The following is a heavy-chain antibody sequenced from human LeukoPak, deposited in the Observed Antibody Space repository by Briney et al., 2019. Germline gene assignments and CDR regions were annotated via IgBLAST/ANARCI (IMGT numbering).Heavy chain of an antibody. CDR2: IFYSGST. CDR3: ARVVAAAAFDY. Sequence: SETLSLTCTVSSGSISTSNYYWGWVRQPPGKALEWIGNIFYSGSTYYSPSLKSRVTISVDTSKNQFSLKLSSVTAADTAVYYCARVVAAAAFDYWGQGTLVTVSS. V-gene: IGHV4-39*07. D-gene: IGHD6-13*01. J-gene: IGHJ4*02. CDR1: SGSISTSNYY.